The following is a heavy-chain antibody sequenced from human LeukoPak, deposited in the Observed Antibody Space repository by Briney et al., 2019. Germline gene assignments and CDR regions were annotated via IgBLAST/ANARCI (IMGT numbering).Heavy chain of an antibody. D-gene: IGHD3-16*01. CDR1: GGSFSGYY. CDR2: INHSGST. J-gene: IGHJ4*02. V-gene: IGHV4-34*01. CDR3: AAHMLRFGGYTVDY. Sequence: PSETLSLTCAVYGGSFSGYYWSWIRQPPGKGLEWIGEINHSGSTNYNPSLKRRVTISVDTSKNQFSLKLSSVTAADTAVYYCAAHMLRFGGYTVDYWGQGTLVTVSS.